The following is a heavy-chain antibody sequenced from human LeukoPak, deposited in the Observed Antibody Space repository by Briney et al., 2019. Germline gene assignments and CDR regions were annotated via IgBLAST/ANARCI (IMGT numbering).Heavy chain of an antibody. V-gene: IGHV4-34*01. D-gene: IGHD3-22*01. CDR3: ARDYYDSSGYWFDP. CDR1: GGSFSGYY. Sequence: SETLSLTCAVYGGSFSGYYWSWIRQPPGKGLEWIGEINHSGSTNYNPSLKSRVTISVDTSKNQFSLKLSSVTAADTAVYYCARDYYDSSGYWFDPWGQGTLVTVSS. CDR2: INHSGST. J-gene: IGHJ5*02.